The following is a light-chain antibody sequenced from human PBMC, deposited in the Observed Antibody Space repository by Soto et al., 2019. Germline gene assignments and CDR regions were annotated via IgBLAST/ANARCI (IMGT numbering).Light chain of an antibody. CDR2: AAS. V-gene: IGKV1-39*01. Sequence: IQMTQSPFSLSASVGDRVTITCRAGQSIASYLNWCQQKPGKPPNLLVYAASRLQSGVPSRFSGTRSGTNFTLTIGSLQPEDVATYYCQQLDSYPVTFGGGTKVEIK. CDR3: QQLDSYPVT. CDR1: QSIASY. J-gene: IGKJ4*01.